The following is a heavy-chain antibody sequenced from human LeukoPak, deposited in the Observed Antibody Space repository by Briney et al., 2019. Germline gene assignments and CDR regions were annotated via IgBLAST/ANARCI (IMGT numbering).Heavy chain of an antibody. CDR2: ISYDGSNK. Sequence: GRSLRLSCAASGFTFSSYGMHWVRQAPGKGLEWVAVISYDGSNKYYADSVKGRFTISRDNSKNTLYLQMNSLRAEDTAVYYCAKETALLAYCGGDCYSPFDYWGQGTLVIVSS. V-gene: IGHV3-30*18. CDR3: AKETALLAYCGGDCYSPFDY. J-gene: IGHJ4*02. D-gene: IGHD2-21*02. CDR1: GFTFSSYG.